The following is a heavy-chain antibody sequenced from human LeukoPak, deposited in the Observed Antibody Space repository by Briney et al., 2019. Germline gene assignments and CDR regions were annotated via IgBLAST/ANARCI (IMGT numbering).Heavy chain of an antibody. CDR1: GGSFSGYY. V-gene: IGHV4-34*01. CDR3: ARGAYGSGSYFSEFDY. J-gene: IGHJ4*02. Sequence: SETLSLTCAVYGGSFSGYYWSWIRQPPGKGLEWIGEINHSGSTNYNPSLKSRVTISVDTSKNQFSLKLSSVTAADTAVYYYARGAYGSGSYFSEFDYWGQGTLVTVSS. D-gene: IGHD3-10*01. CDR2: INHSGST.